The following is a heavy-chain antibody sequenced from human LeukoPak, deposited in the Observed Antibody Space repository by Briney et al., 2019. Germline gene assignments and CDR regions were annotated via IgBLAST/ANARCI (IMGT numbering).Heavy chain of an antibody. J-gene: IGHJ4*02. CDR2: ISSSSSYI. CDR1: GFTFRSYN. V-gene: IGHV3-21*01. CDR3: ARGASRADY. Sequence: GGSLRLSCAASGFTFRSYNMNWVRQAPGKRPEWVSSISSSSSYIYCADSVKGRFTISRDNAKNSLYLQMNSLRAEDTALYYCARGASRADYWGQGTLVTVSS.